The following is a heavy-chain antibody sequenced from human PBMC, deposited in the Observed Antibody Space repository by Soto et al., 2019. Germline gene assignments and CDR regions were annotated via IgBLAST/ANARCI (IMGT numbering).Heavy chain of an antibody. J-gene: IGHJ4*02. CDR2: IIPIFGTA. CDR3: ARGPTYYYDSSGYYMSY. CDR1: GGTFSSYA. D-gene: IGHD3-22*01. Sequence: ASVKVSCKASGGTFSSYAISWVRQAPGQGLEWMGGIIPIFGTANYAQKFQGRVTITADESTSTAYMELSSLRSEDTAVYYCARGPTYYYDSSGYYMSYWGQGTLVTVSS. V-gene: IGHV1-69*13.